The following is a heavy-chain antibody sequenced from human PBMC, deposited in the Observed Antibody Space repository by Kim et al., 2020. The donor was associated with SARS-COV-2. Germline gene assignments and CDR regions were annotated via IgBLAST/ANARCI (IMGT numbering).Heavy chain of an antibody. CDR2: IYTGGST. Sequence: GGSLRLSCAASGLTVSSNYMSWVRQAPGKGLEWVSVIYTGGSTYYADSVKGRFTISRDNSKNTVYLQMNSLRAEDTAVYYCARGSITGAQADWGQGTLVTVSS. CDR3: ARGSITGAQAD. J-gene: IGHJ4*02. CDR1: GLTVSSNY. D-gene: IGHD3-10*01. V-gene: IGHV3-66*01.